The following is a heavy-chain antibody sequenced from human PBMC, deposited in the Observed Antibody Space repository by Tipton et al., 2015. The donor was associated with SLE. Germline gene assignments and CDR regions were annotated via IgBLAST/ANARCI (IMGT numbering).Heavy chain of an antibody. D-gene: IGHD2-8*02. V-gene: IGHV4-61*02. CDR3: ARDRDIVLEPVPIPPAFDI. J-gene: IGHJ3*02. CDR1: GVSISSASYY. Sequence: TLSLTCTVSGVSISSASYYWNWIRQPAGKGLEWIGRAYTTGSPYYNPSLKSRVTISVDTSKNQFSLKLTSVTAADTAVYFCARDRDIVLEPVPIPPAFDIWGQGTTVTVSS. CDR2: AYTTGSP.